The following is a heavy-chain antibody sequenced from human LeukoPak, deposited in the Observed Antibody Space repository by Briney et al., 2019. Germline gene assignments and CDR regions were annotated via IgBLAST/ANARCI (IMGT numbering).Heavy chain of an antibody. CDR3: ARSREMGTTYDY. CDR2: IYTSGST. Sequence: PSETLSLTCTVLGGSIRSYYWSWIRQPAGKGLEWIGRIYTSGSTKYNPSLKSRVTMSVDTSKNQFSLRLTSVTAADTAVYYCARSREMGTTYDYWGQGTLVTVSS. D-gene: IGHD5-24*01. V-gene: IGHV4-4*07. J-gene: IGHJ4*02. CDR1: GGSIRSYY.